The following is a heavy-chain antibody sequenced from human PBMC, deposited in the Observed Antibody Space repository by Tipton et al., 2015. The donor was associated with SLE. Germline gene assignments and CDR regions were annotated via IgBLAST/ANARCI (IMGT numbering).Heavy chain of an antibody. J-gene: IGHJ4*02. D-gene: IGHD5-18*01. Sequence: LRLSCAVYGGSFSGYYWSWIRQPPGKGLEWIGEINHSGSTNYNPSLKSRVTISVDTSKNQFSLKLSSVTAADTAVYYCARGGIQLREGFDYWGQGTLVTVSS. V-gene: IGHV4-34*01. CDR3: ARGGIQLREGFDY. CDR1: GGSFSGYY. CDR2: INHSGST.